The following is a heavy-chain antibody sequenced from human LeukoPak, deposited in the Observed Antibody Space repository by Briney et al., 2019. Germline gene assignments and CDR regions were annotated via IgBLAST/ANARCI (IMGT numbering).Heavy chain of an antibody. J-gene: IGHJ4*02. CDR2: ISGSGGST. D-gene: IGHD3-10*01. CDR3: AKEGRYYGSGSFFAY. V-gene: IGHV3-23*01. Sequence: GGSRRLSCAASGITFSSYAMSWVRQAPGKGLEWVSAISGSGGSTYYADSVKGRFTISRDNSKNTLYLQMNSLRAEDTAIYYCAKEGRYYGSGSFFAYWGQGTLVTVSS. CDR1: GITFSSYA.